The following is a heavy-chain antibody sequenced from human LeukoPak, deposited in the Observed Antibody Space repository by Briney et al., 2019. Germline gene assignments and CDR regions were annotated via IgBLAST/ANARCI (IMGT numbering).Heavy chain of an antibody. Sequence: PGGSLRLSCAASGFTFSSYSMNWVRQAPGKGLEWVSYISSSSSTIYYADSVKGRFTISRDNAKNSLYLQMNSLRAEDTAVYYCARARGYVFDYWGQGTLVTVSS. CDR2: ISSSSSTI. J-gene: IGHJ4*02. CDR3: ARARGYVFDY. V-gene: IGHV3-48*01. D-gene: IGHD5-12*01. CDR1: GFTFSSYS.